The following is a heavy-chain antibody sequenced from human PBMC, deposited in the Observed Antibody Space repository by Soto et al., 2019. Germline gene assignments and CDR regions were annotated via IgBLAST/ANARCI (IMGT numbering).Heavy chain of an antibody. J-gene: IGHJ5*02. Sequence: PGGSLRLSCAASGFTFSSYSMNWVRQAPGKGLEWVSYISSSSSTLYYADSVKGRFTISRDNAKNSLYLQMNSLRDEDTAVYYCARDPRDGYKRWFDPWGQGTLVTVSS. CDR1: GFTFSSYS. CDR3: ARDPRDGYKRWFDP. D-gene: IGHD5-12*01. CDR2: ISSSSSTL. V-gene: IGHV3-48*02.